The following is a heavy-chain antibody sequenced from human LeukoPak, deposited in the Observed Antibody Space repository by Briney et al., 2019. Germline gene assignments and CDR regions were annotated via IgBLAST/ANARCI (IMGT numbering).Heavy chain of an antibody. CDR2: IYHSGST. V-gene: IGHV4-4*02. CDR3: ARVSSSWYQDWYFDL. J-gene: IGHJ2*01. Sequence: PSETLSLTCAVSGGSISSSNWWSWVRQPPGEGLEWIGEIYHSGSTNYNQSLKSRVTISVDKSKNQFSLKLSSVTAADTAVYYCARVSSSWYQDWYFDLWGRGTLVTVSS. D-gene: IGHD6-13*01. CDR1: GGSISSSNW.